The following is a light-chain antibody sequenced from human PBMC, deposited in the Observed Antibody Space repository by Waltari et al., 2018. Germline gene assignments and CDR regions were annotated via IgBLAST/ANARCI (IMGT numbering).Light chain of an antibody. CDR2: WAS. CDR1: RSLFHPSNKDY. V-gene: IGKV4-1*01. J-gene: IGKJ2*01. Sequence: DIVMTQSPASLAVSLGERATITCKASRSLFHPSNKDYLAWYQQKSGQPPKLLIYWASTRAFGVPDRFSASGSGTDFTLAISSLQAEDVAVYYCQQYYSTPNTFGQGTKVEIK. CDR3: QQYYSTPNT.